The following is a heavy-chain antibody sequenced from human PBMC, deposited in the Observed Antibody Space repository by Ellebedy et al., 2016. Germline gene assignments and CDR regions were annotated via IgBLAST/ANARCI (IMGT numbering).Heavy chain of an antibody. V-gene: IGHV4-34*01. CDR3: ATELNYYGSGSVLP. CDR1: GGSFSASY. D-gene: IGHD3-10*01. J-gene: IGHJ4*02. CDR2: INRSGST. Sequence: SETLSLTXAVHGGSFSASYWNWIRQPPGKGLEWIGEINRSGSTSYNPSLKSRLTTSLDASKDQFSLKLTSVTAADTAVYYCATELNYYGSGSVLPWGQGTLVTVSS.